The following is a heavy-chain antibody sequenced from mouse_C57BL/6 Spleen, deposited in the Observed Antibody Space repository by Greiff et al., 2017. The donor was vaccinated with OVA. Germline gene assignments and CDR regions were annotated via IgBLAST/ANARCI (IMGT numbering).Heavy chain of an antibody. Sequence: QVQLQQPGTELVKPGASVKLSCKASGYTFTSYWMHWVKQRPGQGLEWMGNINPSNGGTKYNEKFKSKATLTVAKSSSTAYMQLSSLTSEDSAVYYCARLLRLKYYFDYWGQGTTLTVSS. CDR2: INPSNGGT. D-gene: IGHD1-2*01. V-gene: IGHV1-53*01. J-gene: IGHJ2*01. CDR3: ARLLRLKYYFDY. CDR1: GYTFTSYW.